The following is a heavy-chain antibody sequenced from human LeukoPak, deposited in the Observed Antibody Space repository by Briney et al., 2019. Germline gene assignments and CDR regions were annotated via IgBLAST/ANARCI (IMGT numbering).Heavy chain of an antibody. Sequence: GGSLRLSCAASGFTFSDYYMSWIRQAPGKGLEWVLYISSSGSTIYYADSVKGRFTISRDNAKNSLYLQMNSLRAEDTAVYYCASGITMVRGVISPHFDYWGQGTLVTVSS. CDR2: ISSSGSTI. CDR1: GFTFSDYY. V-gene: IGHV3-11*01. CDR3: ASGITMVRGVISPHFDY. J-gene: IGHJ4*02. D-gene: IGHD3-10*01.